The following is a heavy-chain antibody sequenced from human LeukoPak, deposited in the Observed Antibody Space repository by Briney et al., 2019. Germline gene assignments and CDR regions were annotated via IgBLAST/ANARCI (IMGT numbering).Heavy chain of an antibody. CDR3: TRDFLDYGSGSYYNPVFDY. V-gene: IGHV3-49*05. J-gene: IGHJ4*02. CDR2: IRSKAYGGTT. CDR1: GFTFGDYA. D-gene: IGHD3-10*01. Sequence: KSGGSLRLSCTASGFTFGDYAMSWFRQAPGKGLEWVGFIRSKAYGGTTEYAAPVKGRFTISRDDSKSIAYLQMNSLKTEDTAVYHCTRDFLDYGSGSYYNPVFDYWGQGTLVTVSS.